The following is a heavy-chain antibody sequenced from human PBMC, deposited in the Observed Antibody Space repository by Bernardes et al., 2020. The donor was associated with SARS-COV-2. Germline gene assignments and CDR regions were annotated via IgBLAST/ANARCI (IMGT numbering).Heavy chain of an antibody. D-gene: IGHD4-17*01. CDR3: ASTITTVAYYYGMDV. J-gene: IGHJ6*02. CDR1: GYTFTSYG. CDR2: ISAYNGNT. Sequence: ASVKVSCKASGYTFTSYGISWVRQAPGQGLEWMGWISAYNGNTNYAQKLQGRVTMTTDTSTSTAYMELRSLRSDDTAVYYCASTITTVAYYYGMDVWGQGTTVTVS. V-gene: IGHV1-18*01.